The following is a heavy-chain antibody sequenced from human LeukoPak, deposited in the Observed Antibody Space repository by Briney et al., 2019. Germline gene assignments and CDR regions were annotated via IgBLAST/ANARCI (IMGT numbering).Heavy chain of an antibody. CDR1: GFTFSSYS. V-gene: IGHV3-21*01. CDR2: ISSSSSYI. D-gene: IGHD6-13*01. Sequence: SGGSLRLSCAASGFTFSSYSMNWVRQAPGKGLEWVSSISSSSSYIYYADSVKGRFTISRDNAKNSLYLQMNNLRVEDTALYFCHPLGYTSNWGQGTLVTVSS. CDR3: HPLGYTSN. J-gene: IGHJ4*02.